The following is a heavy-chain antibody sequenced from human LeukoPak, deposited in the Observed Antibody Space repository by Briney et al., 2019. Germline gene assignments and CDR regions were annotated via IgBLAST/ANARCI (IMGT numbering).Heavy chain of an antibody. CDR2: IIPIFGTA. Sequence: SVTVSCTASGGTFSSYAISWVRQAPGQGLEWMGGIIPIFGTANYAQKFQGRVTITADESTSTAYMELSSLRSEDTAVYYCARVKEAMFDYWGQGTLVTVSS. CDR3: ARVKEAMFDY. CDR1: GGTFSSYA. V-gene: IGHV1-69*13. J-gene: IGHJ4*02.